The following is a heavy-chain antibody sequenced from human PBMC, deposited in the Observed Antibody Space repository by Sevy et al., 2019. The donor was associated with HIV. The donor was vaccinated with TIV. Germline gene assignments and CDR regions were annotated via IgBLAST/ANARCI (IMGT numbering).Heavy chain of an antibody. D-gene: IGHD3-16*01. CDR1: GFTFSSYS. V-gene: IGHV3-48*01. Sequence: GGSLRLSCAASGFTFSSYSMNWVRQAPGKGLEWVSYISSSSSTIYYADSVKGRFTISRDNAKNSLYLQMNSLRAEDTAVYYCARTITFGGVSADYWGQGTLVTVSS. CDR2: ISSSSSTI. CDR3: ARTITFGGVSADY. J-gene: IGHJ4*02.